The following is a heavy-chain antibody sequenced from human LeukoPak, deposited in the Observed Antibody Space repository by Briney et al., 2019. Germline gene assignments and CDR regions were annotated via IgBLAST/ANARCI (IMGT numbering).Heavy chain of an antibody. CDR3: ARGQRAHVEWSSYMDV. CDR1: GFTFSSYA. D-gene: IGHD2-8*01. CDR2: ISYDGSNK. J-gene: IGHJ6*03. Sequence: GGSLRLSCAASGFTFSSYAMHWVRQAPGKGLEWVAVISYDGSNKYYADSVKGRFTISRDNSKNTLYLQMNSLRADDTAVYYCARGQRAHVEWSSYMDVWGKGTTVTVSS. V-gene: IGHV3-30*04.